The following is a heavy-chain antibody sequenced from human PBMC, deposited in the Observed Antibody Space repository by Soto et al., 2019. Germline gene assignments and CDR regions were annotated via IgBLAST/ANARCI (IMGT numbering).Heavy chain of an antibody. J-gene: IGHJ4*02. CDR1: GGTFSSYA. Sequence: SVKVYCKGSGGTFSSYAIRLVRQAPGQGLEWMGGIIPIFGTANYAQKFQGRVTITADESTSTAYMELSSLRSEDTAVYYCERDSSSWNFDDWGQGTLVTVSS. V-gene: IGHV1-69*13. CDR2: IIPIFGTA. CDR3: ERDSSSWNFDD. D-gene: IGHD6-13*01.